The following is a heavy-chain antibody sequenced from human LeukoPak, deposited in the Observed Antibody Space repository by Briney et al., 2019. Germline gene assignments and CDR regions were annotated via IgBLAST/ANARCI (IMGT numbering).Heavy chain of an antibody. CDR2: IYYSGSA. V-gene: IGHV4-31*03. Sequence: SQTLSLTCTVSGGSITSGGYYFSWVRQYPGKGLEWIGYIYYSGSAYYNPSLESRVSMSADTSRKQFSLRLTSVTAADTAIYFCARGGGVGCSGGSCFLDYWGPGTLVTVSS. CDR3: ARGGGVGCSGGSCFLDY. D-gene: IGHD2-15*01. CDR1: GGSITSGGYY. J-gene: IGHJ4*02.